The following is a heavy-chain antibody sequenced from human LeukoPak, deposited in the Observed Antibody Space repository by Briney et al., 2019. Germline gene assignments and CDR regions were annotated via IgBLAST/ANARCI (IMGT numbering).Heavy chain of an antibody. CDR2: IYYSGST. Sequence: PSETLSLTCTVSGASMNFYYWSWIRQPPGKGLEWIGYIYYSGSTNYNPSLKSRVTISVDTSKNQFSLKLSSVTAADTAVYYCARRANSGFDAFDIWGQGTMVTVSS. J-gene: IGHJ3*02. D-gene: IGHD3-22*01. V-gene: IGHV4-59*01. CDR3: ARRANSGFDAFDI. CDR1: GASMNFYY.